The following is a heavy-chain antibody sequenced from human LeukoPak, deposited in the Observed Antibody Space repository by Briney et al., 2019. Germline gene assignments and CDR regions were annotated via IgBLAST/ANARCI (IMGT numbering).Heavy chain of an antibody. CDR3: ARGEDIVATVTGY. J-gene: IGHJ4*02. CDR1: GFTFSSYG. D-gene: IGHD5-12*01. V-gene: IGHV3-30*02. CDR2: IRYDGSNK. Sequence: GGSLRLSCAASGFTFSSYGMHWVRQAPGKGLEWVAFIRYDGSNKYYADSVKGRLTISRDSSKNTLYLQMNSLRVEDTAVYYCARGEDIVATVTGYWGQGTLVTVSS.